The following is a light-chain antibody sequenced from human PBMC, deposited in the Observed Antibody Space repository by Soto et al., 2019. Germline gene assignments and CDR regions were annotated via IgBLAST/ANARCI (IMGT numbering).Light chain of an antibody. J-gene: IGKJ2*01. CDR1: QSVSSSQ. CDR2: GAS. V-gene: IGKV3-20*01. CDR3: QQYDTSPHT. Sequence: EIVLTQSPGTLSLSPEESATLSCRASQSVSSSQVAWYQQKPGQAPRLLIYGASSRATGIPDRFSGVGSETDFTLTISRLEPEDFAVYYCQQYDTSPHTFGQGTKLEIK.